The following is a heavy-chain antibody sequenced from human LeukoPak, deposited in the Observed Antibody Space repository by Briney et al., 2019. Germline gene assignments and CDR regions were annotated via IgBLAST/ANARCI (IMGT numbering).Heavy chain of an antibody. V-gene: IGHV4-59*01. Sequence: SETLSLTCTVSGGTIRSYYWSWIRQPPGKGLDWIGYIYHSGSTSYNPSLKSRVTISVDTSKNQFSLRLTSLTAADTAVYYCARRDSGGYGYFDLWGRGTLVTVSS. J-gene: IGHJ2*01. CDR2: IYHSGST. CDR1: GGTIRSYY. D-gene: IGHD6-19*01. CDR3: ARRDSGGYGYFDL.